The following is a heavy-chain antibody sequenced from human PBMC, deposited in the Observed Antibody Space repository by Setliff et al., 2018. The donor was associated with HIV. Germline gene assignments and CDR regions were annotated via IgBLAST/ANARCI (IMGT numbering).Heavy chain of an antibody. CDR2: IIPVFGTP. V-gene: IGHV1-69*05. D-gene: IGHD3-3*01. CDR3: ARYEVTIFGVGNYKYGMDV. CDR1: GCTFSSYA. J-gene: IGHJ6*02. Sequence: GASVKVSCKASGCTFSSYAISWVRQAPGQGLEWMGGIIPVFGTPDYAQKFQGRVTIATDKSTSTAYMELSSLKFEDTAVYYCARYEVTIFGVGNYKYGMDVWGQGTTVTVSS.